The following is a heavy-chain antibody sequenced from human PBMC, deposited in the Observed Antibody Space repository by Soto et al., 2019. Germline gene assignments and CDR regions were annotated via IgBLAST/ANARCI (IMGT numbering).Heavy chain of an antibody. CDR3: ARGRSYHCSGTYAPNSHWFDA. CDR2: INDSGST. D-gene: IGHD3-10*01. Sequence: QAHLQQWGAGLLKPSETLSLTCAVNGESFSGHFWSWIRQSPGKGLEWIGEINDSGSTNINTSLKSRVSISVDTSKNHFSLNLRSLSAADTAVYFCARGRSYHCSGTYAPNSHWFDAWGQGTLVTVSS. CDR1: GESFSGHF. V-gene: IGHV4-34*01. J-gene: IGHJ5*02.